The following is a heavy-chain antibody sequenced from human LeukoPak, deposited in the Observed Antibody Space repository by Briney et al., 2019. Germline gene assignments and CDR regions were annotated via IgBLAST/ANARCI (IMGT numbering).Heavy chain of an antibody. V-gene: IGHV4-59*01. CDR3: ARGMGGNWFDP. CDR1: GGSINGYY. Sequence: SETLSLTCTVSGGSINGYYWNWIRQPPGRELEWIGYTFYGGSTVYNPSLQSRVTISVDTSKNECSLTLTSVTPADTAVYYCARGMGGNWFDPWGQGTLVTVSS. CDR2: TFYGGST. D-gene: IGHD2-8*01. J-gene: IGHJ5*02.